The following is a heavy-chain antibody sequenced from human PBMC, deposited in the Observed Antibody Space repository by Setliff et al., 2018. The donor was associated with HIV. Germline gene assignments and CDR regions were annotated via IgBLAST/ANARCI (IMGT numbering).Heavy chain of an antibody. D-gene: IGHD2-15*01. CDR2: INAGDDNT. J-gene: IGHJ4*02. CDR1: GYTFSTNA. V-gene: IGHV1-3*01. Sequence: ASVKVSCKAFGYTFSTNAIHWVRQAPGQRLEWMGYINAGDDNTRYSEKFQGRVTITRDTSANTAYMELSSLRSEDTAVYYCARGSCSGCYLAYWGQGVLVTVSS. CDR3: ARGSCSGCYLAY.